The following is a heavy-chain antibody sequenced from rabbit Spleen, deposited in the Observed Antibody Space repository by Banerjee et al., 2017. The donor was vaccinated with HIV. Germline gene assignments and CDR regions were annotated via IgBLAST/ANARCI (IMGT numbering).Heavy chain of an antibody. J-gene: IGHJ3*01. CDR1: GFSFSSNYY. D-gene: IGHD4-1*01. CDR2: IYAAKGST. CDR3: ARAIVPWLGLTRLDL. V-gene: IGHV1S43*01. Sequence: QEQLVESGGGLVQPEGSLTLTCTASGFSFSSNYYMCWVRQAPGKGLEWIGIIYAAKGSTGYASWVNGRFTISSDNAQSTVDLKMTSLTAADTATYFCARAIVPWLGLTRLDLWGQGTLVTVS.